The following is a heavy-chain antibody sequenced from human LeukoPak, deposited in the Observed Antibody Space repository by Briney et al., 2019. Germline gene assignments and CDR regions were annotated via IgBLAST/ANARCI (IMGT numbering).Heavy chain of an antibody. V-gene: IGHV4-59*08. CDR2: IYYSGST. J-gene: IGHJ5*02. Sequence: SETLSLTCTVSGGSISSYYWSWIRQPPGKGLEWIGYIYYSGSTNYNPSLKSRVTISVDTSKNQFSLKLSSVTAADTAVYYCARDLVRDIVVVPAAGGWFDPWGQGTLVTVSS. CDR1: GGSISSYY. D-gene: IGHD2-2*01. CDR3: ARDLVRDIVVVPAAGGWFDP.